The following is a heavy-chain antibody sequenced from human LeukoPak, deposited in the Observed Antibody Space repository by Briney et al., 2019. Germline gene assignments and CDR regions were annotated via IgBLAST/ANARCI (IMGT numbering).Heavy chain of an antibody. J-gene: IGHJ3*02. V-gene: IGHV3-20*04. CDR2: INWNGGST. CDR3: ARGPGRLDAFDI. Sequence: PGGSLRLSCAASGFTFDDYGMSWVRQAPGKGLEWVSGINWNGGSTGYADSVKGRFTISRENAKNSLYLQMNSLRAEDTALYYCARGPGRLDAFDIWGQGTMVTVSS. D-gene: IGHD3-10*01. CDR1: GFTFDDYG.